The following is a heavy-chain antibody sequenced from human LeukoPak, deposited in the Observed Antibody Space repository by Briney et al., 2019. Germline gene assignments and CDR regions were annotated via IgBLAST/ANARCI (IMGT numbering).Heavy chain of an antibody. CDR2: IFYTGKT. J-gene: IGHJ5*02. CDR3: ARHSELDIWSGSLAWFDP. V-gene: IGHV4-39*01. D-gene: IGHD3-3*01. Sequence: SETLSIRLAVSGDSITSSSYYWGWIRQSPEKGLEWIGSIFYTGKTHYNASLKSRVTISADTFKNQFSLRLNSVTAADTAVYYCARHSELDIWSGSLAWFDPWGKAILAAVSS. CDR1: GDSITSSSYY.